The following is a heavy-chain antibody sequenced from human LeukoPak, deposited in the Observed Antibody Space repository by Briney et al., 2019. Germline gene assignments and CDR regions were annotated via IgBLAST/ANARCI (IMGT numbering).Heavy chain of an antibody. V-gene: IGHV4-59*01. Sequence: SETLSLTCTVSGGSISSCYWSWIRQPPGKGLEWIGYIYYSGSTNYKPSLKSRVTISVDTSKNQFSLKLSSVTAADTAVYYCARDWSSGWYNDYYFDYWGQGTLVTVSS. CDR3: ARDWSSGWYNDYYFDY. J-gene: IGHJ4*02. CDR1: GGSISSCY. D-gene: IGHD6-19*01. CDR2: IYYSGST.